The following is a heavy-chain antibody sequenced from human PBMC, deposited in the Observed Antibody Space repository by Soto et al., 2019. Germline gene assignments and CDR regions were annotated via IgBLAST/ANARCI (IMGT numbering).Heavy chain of an antibody. V-gene: IGHV3-7*02. Sequence: GGSLRLSCAASGFTFSSYWMSWVRQAPGKGLEWLANIKQDGSEKYYVDSVKGRFTISRDNAKNSLYLQMNSLRAEDTAVYYCAKLDDGYNPSDFDYWGQGTLVTVSS. CDR3: AKLDDGYNPSDFDY. CDR2: IKQDGSEK. D-gene: IGHD5-12*01. J-gene: IGHJ4*02. CDR1: GFTFSSYW.